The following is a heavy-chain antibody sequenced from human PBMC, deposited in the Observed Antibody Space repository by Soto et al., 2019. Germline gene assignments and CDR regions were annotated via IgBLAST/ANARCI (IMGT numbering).Heavy chain of an antibody. J-gene: IGHJ4*02. CDR1: GYTFTSYY. Sequence: ASVKVSCKASGYTFTSYYMHWVRQAPGQGLEWMGWINPNSGGTNYAQKFQGWVTMTRDTSISTAYMELSRLRSDDTAVYYCAREHSSGWYLNFDYWGQGTLVTVSS. D-gene: IGHD6-19*01. CDR2: INPNSGGT. V-gene: IGHV1-2*04. CDR3: AREHSSGWYLNFDY.